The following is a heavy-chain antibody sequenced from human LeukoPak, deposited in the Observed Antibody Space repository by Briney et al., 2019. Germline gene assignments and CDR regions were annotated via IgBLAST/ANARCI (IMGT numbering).Heavy chain of an antibody. CDR3: ARDVHGDYGSGWFDP. CDR1: GGTFNNSA. Sequence: SVKVSCKTSGGTFNNSAINGVRQAPGQGLEWLGGIMPLFGTAGYAQKFQGRVTITKDESTRTVYLELTSLTSDDTAVYYCARDVHGDYGSGWFDPWGQGTLVSVSS. J-gene: IGHJ5*02. V-gene: IGHV1-69*05. CDR2: IMPLFGTA. D-gene: IGHD4-17*01.